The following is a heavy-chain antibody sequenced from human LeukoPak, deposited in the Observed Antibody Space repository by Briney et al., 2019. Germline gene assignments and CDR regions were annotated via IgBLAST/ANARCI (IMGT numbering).Heavy chain of an antibody. V-gene: IGHV1-24*01. CDR2: FDPEDGET. Sequence: ASVKVSCKVSGYTLTELSMHWVRQAPGKGLEWMGGFDPEDGETIYAQKFQGRATMTEDTSTDTAYMELSSLRSEDTAVYYCATAGSTVTDVRFDYWGQGTLVTVSS. J-gene: IGHJ4*02. CDR1: GYTLTELS. D-gene: IGHD4-17*01. CDR3: ATAGSTVTDVRFDY.